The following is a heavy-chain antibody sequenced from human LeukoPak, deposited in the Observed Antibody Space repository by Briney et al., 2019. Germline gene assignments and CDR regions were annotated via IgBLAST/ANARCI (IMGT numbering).Heavy chain of an antibody. Sequence: PSETLSLTCTVSGGSISSYYWSWIRQHPGKGLEWIGYIYYSGSTYYNPSLKSRVTISVDTSKNQFSLKLSSVTAADTAVYYCAREDCTNGVCYGLGFDYWGQGTLVTVSS. V-gene: IGHV4-59*06. D-gene: IGHD2-8*01. J-gene: IGHJ4*02. CDR2: IYYSGST. CDR3: AREDCTNGVCYGLGFDY. CDR1: GGSISSYY.